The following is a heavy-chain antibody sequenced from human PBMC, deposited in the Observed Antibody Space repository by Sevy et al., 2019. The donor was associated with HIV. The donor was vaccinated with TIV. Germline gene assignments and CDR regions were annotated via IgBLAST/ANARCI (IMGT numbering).Heavy chain of an antibody. V-gene: IGHV1-2*02. J-gene: IGHJ4*02. Sequence: ASVKVSCKASGYSFTGYFIHWVRQAPGQGLEWMGWINPSSGGTMSAQKIHDKVTMTRDTSINTAYLELSRLRSDDTAVYYCARELDDFWSGYQFWGQGTLVTVSS. D-gene: IGHD3-3*01. CDR2: INPSSGGT. CDR1: GYSFTGYF. CDR3: ARELDDFWSGYQF.